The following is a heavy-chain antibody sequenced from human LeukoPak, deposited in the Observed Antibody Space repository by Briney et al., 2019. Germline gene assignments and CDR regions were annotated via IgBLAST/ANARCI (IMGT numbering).Heavy chain of an antibody. CDR3: AREGGYSGYLAKGELDY. Sequence: SETLSLTCAVSGYSISSGYYWGWIRLPPGKGLEWIGSIYHSGSTYYNPSLKSRVTISVDTSKNQFSLKLSSVTAADTAVYYCAREGGYSGYLAKGELDYWGQGTLVTVSS. CDR2: IYHSGST. D-gene: IGHD5-12*01. J-gene: IGHJ4*02. CDR1: GYSISSGYY. V-gene: IGHV4-38-2*01.